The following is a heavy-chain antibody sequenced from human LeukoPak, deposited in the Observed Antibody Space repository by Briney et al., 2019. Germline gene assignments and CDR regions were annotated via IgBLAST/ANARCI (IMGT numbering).Heavy chain of an antibody. D-gene: IGHD4-11*01. J-gene: IGHJ4*02. V-gene: IGHV4-34*01. CDR3: ARGGYSNYVRVDY. CDR1: GGSFSGYY. CDR2: INHSGST. Sequence: SETLSLTCAVYGGSFSGYYWSWIRQPPGKGLEWIGEINHSGSTNYNPSLKSRVTISVGTSKNQFSLKLSSVTAADTAVYYCARGGYSNYVRVDYWGQGTLVTVSS.